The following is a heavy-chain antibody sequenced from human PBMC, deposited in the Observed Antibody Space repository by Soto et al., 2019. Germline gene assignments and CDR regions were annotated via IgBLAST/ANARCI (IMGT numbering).Heavy chain of an antibody. CDR1: GFTFIDYA. CDR2: ISWNGGII. D-gene: IGHD6-19*01. Sequence: EVQLVESGGGLVQPGRSLRLSCTASGFTFIDYAMHWVRQTPGQGLEWVSGISWNGGIIGYVGSVKGRFTISRDNAKNSLYLQMSSLRAEDTALYYCAKDMGPDPYSSGWFNFWGQGTLVTVSS. J-gene: IGHJ5*01. V-gene: IGHV3-9*01. CDR3: AKDMGPDPYSSGWFNF.